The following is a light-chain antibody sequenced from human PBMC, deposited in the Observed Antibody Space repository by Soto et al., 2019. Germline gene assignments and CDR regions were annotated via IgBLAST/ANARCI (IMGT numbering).Light chain of an antibody. CDR2: EVS. CDR3: SSHAGSINLV. Sequence: QSALTQPPSASGSPGQSVTISCTGTSSDVGAYNSVSWYQQHPGKVPRLMIYEVSKRSSGVPDRFSGSKSGNTASLTVSGLQAEDEADYYCSSHAGSINLVFGGGTKLTVL. CDR1: SSDVGAYNS. J-gene: IGLJ2*01. V-gene: IGLV2-8*01.